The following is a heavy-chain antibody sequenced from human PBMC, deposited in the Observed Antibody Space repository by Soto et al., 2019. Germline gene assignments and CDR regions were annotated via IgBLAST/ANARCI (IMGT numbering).Heavy chain of an antibody. CDR2: IDTDGGGT. V-gene: IGHV3-74*03. CDR1: GFTFRSHR. J-gene: IGHJ4*02. Sequence: EVQLVESGGGLVQPGGSLRVSCAASGFTFRSHRIHWVRQAPGKGLEWVSRIDTDGGGTTYADSVKGRFTISTDNAENTVYLQMTGLRVEDTAVYYCATVFDVWGQGTLVTVSS. CDR3: ATVFDV.